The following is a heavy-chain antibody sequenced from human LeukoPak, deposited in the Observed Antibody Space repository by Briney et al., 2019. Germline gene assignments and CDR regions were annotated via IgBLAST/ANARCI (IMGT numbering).Heavy chain of an antibody. CDR1: GGSISGYS. V-gene: IGHV4-59*01. Sequence: SETLSLTCTLSGGSISGYSWSWIRQPPGKGLEWIGYVYYSGSTNYSPSPKSRVTISVDTSKNQVSLKLSSVTAADTAVYYCARMGIAAGGSSGRWFDPWGQGTLVTVSS. J-gene: IGHJ5*02. CDR2: VYYSGST. D-gene: IGHD6-13*01. CDR3: ARMGIAAGGSSGRWFDP.